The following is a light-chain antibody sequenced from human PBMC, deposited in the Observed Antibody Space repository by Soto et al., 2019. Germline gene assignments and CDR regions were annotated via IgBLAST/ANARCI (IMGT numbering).Light chain of an antibody. CDR2: AAS. CDR1: QGINSW. CDR3: QQANSFPWT. V-gene: IGKV1-12*01. J-gene: IGKJ1*01. Sequence: IRMYQSPSSVSASVGDRVTMTCRASQGINSWLAWYQQKPGKAPKLLIYAASNLQSGVPSRFSGSGSGTDFTLTISSLQPEDFATYYCQQANSFPWTFGQGTMVDIK.